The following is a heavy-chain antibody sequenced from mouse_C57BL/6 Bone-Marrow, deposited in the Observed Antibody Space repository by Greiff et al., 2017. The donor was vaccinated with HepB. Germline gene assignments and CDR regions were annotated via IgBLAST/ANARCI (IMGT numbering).Heavy chain of an antibody. CDR1: GYTFTSYW. Sequence: QVQLQQPGAELVMPGASVKLSCKASGYTFTSYWMPWVKQRPGQGLEWIGEIDPSDSYTNYNQKFKGKSTLTVDKSSSTAYMQLSSLTSEDSAVYYCAREGDYWYFDVWGTGTTVTVSS. V-gene: IGHV1-69*01. CDR3: AREGDYWYFDV. J-gene: IGHJ1*03. CDR2: IDPSDSYT.